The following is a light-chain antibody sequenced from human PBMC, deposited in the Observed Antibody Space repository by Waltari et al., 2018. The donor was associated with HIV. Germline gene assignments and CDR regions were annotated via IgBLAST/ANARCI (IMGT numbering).Light chain of an antibody. V-gene: IGKV4-1*01. CDR1: QSLLYSSNNKNY. CDR3: QQYYTTEFT. CDR2: WAS. J-gene: IGKJ3*01. Sequence: DIVMTQSPDSLAVSLGERATIKCQSSQSLLYSSNNKNYLAWYQQKPGQPPKLLIDWASTRESGVPDRFSGSGSGTDFTLTISSLQAEDVAVYYCQQYYTTEFTFGPGTKVDIK.